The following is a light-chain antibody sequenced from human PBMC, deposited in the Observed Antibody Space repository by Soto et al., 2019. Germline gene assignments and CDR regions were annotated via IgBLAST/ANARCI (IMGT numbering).Light chain of an antibody. CDR3: SSYAGSNIHVL. Sequence: QSVLTQPPSASGSPGQSVTISCTGTSSDVGGYDYVSWYQHHPGKAPKLMIYDVSERPSGVPDRFSGSKSGNTASLTVSGLQAEDEADYYCSSYAGSNIHVLFGGGTKLTVL. J-gene: IGLJ2*01. CDR2: DVS. CDR1: SSDVGGYDY. V-gene: IGLV2-8*01.